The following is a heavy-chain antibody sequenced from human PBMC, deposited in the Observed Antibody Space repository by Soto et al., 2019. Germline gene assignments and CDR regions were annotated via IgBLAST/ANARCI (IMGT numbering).Heavy chain of an antibody. D-gene: IGHD3-16*02. Sequence: GGSLRLSCAASGFTFSSYAMSWVRQAPGKGLEWVSAISGSGGNTYYADSVKGRFTISRDNSKNTLYLQMNSLRAEDTAVYYCAKAAYDYVWGSYRYLALDYWGQGTLVTVSS. CDR1: GFTFSSYA. CDR3: AKAAYDYVWGSYRYLALDY. J-gene: IGHJ4*02. CDR2: ISGSGGNT. V-gene: IGHV3-23*01.